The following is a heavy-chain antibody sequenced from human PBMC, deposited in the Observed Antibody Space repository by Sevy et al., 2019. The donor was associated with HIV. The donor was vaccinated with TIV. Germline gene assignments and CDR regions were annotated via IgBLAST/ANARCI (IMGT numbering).Heavy chain of an antibody. J-gene: IGHJ6*02. D-gene: IGHD3-22*01. CDR2: ISYTSTTI. V-gene: IGHV3-48*02. CDR1: GFTFNTYN. Sequence: GGSLRLSCAVSGFTFNTYNMNWVRQAPGKGLEWVSYISYTSTTIYYADSVRGRLTISSDNAKNTLYLQMKSLRDEDTAVYYCASSDATSRFGYYYFAMDFWGQGTSVTVSS. CDR3: ASSDATSRFGYYYFAMDF.